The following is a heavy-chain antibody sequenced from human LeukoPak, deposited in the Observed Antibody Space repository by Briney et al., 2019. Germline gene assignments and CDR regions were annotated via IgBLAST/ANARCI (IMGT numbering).Heavy chain of an antibody. D-gene: IGHD1-26*01. Sequence: SETLSFNSSGGGIDISGNNWGWHRQPAGKGLEWIGRIYTSGSTNYNPSLKSRVTMSVDTSKNQFSLKLSYVTAADTAVYSCARAGEATAPHGSFDVWGQGTMVTVSS. CDR1: GIDISGNN. V-gene: IGHV4-4*07. CDR3: ARAGEATAPHGSFDV. CDR2: IYTSGST. J-gene: IGHJ3*01.